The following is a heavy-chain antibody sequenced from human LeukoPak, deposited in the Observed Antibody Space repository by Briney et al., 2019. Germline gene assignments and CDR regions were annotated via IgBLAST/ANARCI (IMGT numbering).Heavy chain of an antibody. V-gene: IGHV3-30-3*01. D-gene: IGHD2-2*01. CDR1: GFTFDDYA. Sequence: GGSLRLSCAASGFTFDDYAMHWVRQAPGKGLEWVAVVSTDGSNQYYADSVKGRFTISRDNSKNTLYLQMNSPRVEDTAVYYCAKELAPYYQLHQDWGQGTLVTVSS. CDR2: VSTDGSNQ. J-gene: IGHJ4*02. CDR3: AKELAPYYQLHQD.